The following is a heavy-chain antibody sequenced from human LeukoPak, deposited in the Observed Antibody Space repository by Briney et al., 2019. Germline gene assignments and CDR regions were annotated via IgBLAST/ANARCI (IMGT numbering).Heavy chain of an antibody. CDR2: ISGSGGST. CDR1: GLTFSSYA. J-gene: IGHJ4*02. Sequence: PGGSLRLSCAASGLTFSSYAMSWVRQAPGKGLEWVSAISGSGGSTYYADSVKGRLTISRDNSKNTLYLQMNSLRAEDTAVYYCAKGPFWSGYYTLDYWGQGTLVTVTS. V-gene: IGHV3-23*01. CDR3: AKGPFWSGYYTLDY. D-gene: IGHD3-3*01.